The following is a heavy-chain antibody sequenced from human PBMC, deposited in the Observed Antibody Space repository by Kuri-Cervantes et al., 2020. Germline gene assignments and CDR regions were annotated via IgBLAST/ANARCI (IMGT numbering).Heavy chain of an antibody. V-gene: IGHV4-61*02. Sequence: SETLSLTCTVSGGPISSSSYYWGWIRQPPGKGLEWIGRIYTSGSTNYNPSLKSRVTISVDTSKNQFSLKLSSVTAADTAVYYCAREPPPSYYYDISPLDPWGQGTLVTVSS. CDR2: IYTSGST. D-gene: IGHD3-22*01. CDR1: GGPISSSSYY. J-gene: IGHJ5*02. CDR3: AREPPPSYYYDISPLDP.